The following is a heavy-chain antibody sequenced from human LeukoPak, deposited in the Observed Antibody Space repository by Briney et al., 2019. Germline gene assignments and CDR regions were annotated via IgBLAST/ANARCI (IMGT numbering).Heavy chain of an antibody. CDR1: GGSISSYY. V-gene: IGHV4-59*08. D-gene: IGHD2-2*02. CDR2: IYYSGTT. CDR3: ARLGYHLLYAYYYYYMDV. Sequence: SETLSPTCTVSGGSISSYYWSWIRQPPGKGLEWIGYIYYSGTTNFNPSLKSRVTMSVDTSNNQLSLKLSSVTAADTAVYYCARLGYHLLYAYYYYYMDVWGKGTAVTVSS. J-gene: IGHJ6*03.